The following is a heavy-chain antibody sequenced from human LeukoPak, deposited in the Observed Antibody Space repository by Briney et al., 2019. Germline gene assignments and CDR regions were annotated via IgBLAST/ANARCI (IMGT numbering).Heavy chain of an antibody. CDR3: ARDSPITMIVVAVDAFDI. D-gene: IGHD3-22*01. CDR2: IYTSGST. V-gene: IGHV4-4*07. J-gene: IGHJ3*02. Sequence: PSETLSLTCTVSGGSISSYYWSWIRQPAGKGLEWIGRIYTSGSTNYNPSLKSRVTMSVDTSKNQFSLKLSSVTAADTAVYYYARDSPITMIVVAVDAFDIWGQGTMVTVSS. CDR1: GGSISSYY.